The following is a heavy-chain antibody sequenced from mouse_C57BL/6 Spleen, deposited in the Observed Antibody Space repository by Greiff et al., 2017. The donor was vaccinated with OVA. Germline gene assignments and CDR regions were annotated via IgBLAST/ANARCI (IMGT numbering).Heavy chain of an antibody. CDR3: ARGWDVYAMDY. CDR2: ISYDGSN. Sequence: VQLKESGPGLVKPSQSLSLTCSVTGYSITSGYYWNWIRQFPGNKLEWMGYISYDGSNNYNPSLKNRISITRDTSKNQFFLKLNSVTTEDTATYYCARGWDVYAMDYWGQGTSVTVSS. CDR1: GYSITSGYY. J-gene: IGHJ4*01. D-gene: IGHD4-1*01. V-gene: IGHV3-6*01.